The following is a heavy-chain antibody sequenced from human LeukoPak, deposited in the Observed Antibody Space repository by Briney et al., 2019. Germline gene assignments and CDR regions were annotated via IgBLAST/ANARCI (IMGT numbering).Heavy chain of an antibody. CDR3: AKDSPYCSSTSCSFDY. CDR1: GFTFSSYG. V-gene: IGHV3-30*18. D-gene: IGHD2-2*01. Sequence: PGRSLRLSCAAFGFTFSSYGMHWVRQAPGKGLEWVAVISYDGSNKYYADSVKGRFTISRDNSKNTLYVQMNSLRAEDTAIYYCAKDSPYCSSTSCSFDYWGQGTLVTVSS. J-gene: IGHJ4*02. CDR2: ISYDGSNK.